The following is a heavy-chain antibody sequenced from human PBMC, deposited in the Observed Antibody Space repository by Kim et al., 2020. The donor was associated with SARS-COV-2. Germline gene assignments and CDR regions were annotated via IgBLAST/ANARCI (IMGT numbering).Heavy chain of an antibody. CDR3: ARERYCSGGSCYWFDP. Sequence: KFQGRGTMTRETSTSTVYMELSSLRSEDTAVYYCARERYCSGGSCYWFDPWGQGTLVTVSS. D-gene: IGHD2-15*01. J-gene: IGHJ5*01. V-gene: IGHV1-46*01.